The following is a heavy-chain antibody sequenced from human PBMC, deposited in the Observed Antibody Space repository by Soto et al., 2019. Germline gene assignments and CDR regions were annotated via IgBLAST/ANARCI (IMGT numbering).Heavy chain of an antibody. D-gene: IGHD3-22*01. CDR2: IIHIFGTV. V-gene: IGHV1-69*12. J-gene: IGHJ4*02. CDR1: GGTFNSYI. Sequence: QVQLVQSGAEVKKPGSSVKVSCKASGGTFNSYIISWVRQAPGQGLEWMGGIIHIFGTVHYAQKFQGRVTITADEATSTAYRERSSLRLEDTAMDYCARGMRYEPMIGWGQGTLVTVPS. CDR3: ARGMRYEPMIG.